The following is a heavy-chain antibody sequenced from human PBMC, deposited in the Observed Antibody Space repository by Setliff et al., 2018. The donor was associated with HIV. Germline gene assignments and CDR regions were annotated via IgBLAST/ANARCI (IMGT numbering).Heavy chain of an antibody. V-gene: IGHV3-48*03. CDR1: GFTFSSYE. CDR3: ARTNNNYYYDTSDYFAGYYFDS. J-gene: IGHJ4*02. Sequence: PGGSLRLSCAGSGFTFSSYEMNWVRQAPGKGLEWVSYISSSGSTIYYADSVKGRFTISRDSSRNTLDLEMNSLRAEDTAVYYCARTNNNYYYDTSDYFAGYYFDSWGQGTLVTVSS. CDR2: ISSSGSTI. D-gene: IGHD3-22*01.